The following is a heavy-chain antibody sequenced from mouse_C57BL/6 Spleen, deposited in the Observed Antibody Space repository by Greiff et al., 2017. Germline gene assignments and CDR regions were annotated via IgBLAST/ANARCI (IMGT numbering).Heavy chain of an antibody. J-gene: IGHJ4*01. V-gene: IGHV5-6*01. Sequence: EVQLVESGGDLVKPGGSLKLSCAASGFTFSSYGMSWVRQTPDKRLEWVATISSGGSYTYYPDSVKGRFTISRDNAKNTLYLQMSSLKSEDTAMYYCARHYYGSRYYAMDYWGQGTSVTVSS. CDR1: GFTFSSYG. D-gene: IGHD1-1*01. CDR3: ARHYYGSRYYAMDY. CDR2: ISSGGSYT.